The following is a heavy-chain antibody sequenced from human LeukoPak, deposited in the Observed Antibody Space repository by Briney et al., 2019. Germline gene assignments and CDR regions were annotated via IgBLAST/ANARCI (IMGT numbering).Heavy chain of an antibody. CDR2: FYNSGRT. CDR1: GASISTYY. J-gene: IGHJ5*02. CDR3: ARGDLKSDWFDP. V-gene: IGHV4-4*07. Sequence: KPSETLSLTCTVSGASISTYYWNWIRQPAGKGLEWIGRFYNSGRTNFNPSLKSRVTISADTSKNQFSLKLRSVTAADTAVYYCARGDLKSDWFDPWGQGTLVIVST. D-gene: IGHD3-3*01.